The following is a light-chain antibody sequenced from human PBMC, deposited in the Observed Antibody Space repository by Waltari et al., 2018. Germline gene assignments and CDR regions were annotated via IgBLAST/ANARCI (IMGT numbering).Light chain of an antibody. CDR3: QQRSNWPPGV. V-gene: IGKV3-11*01. CDR1: QSVSSY. CDR2: DAS. J-gene: IGKJ3*01. Sequence: EIVLTQSPATLSLSPGARATLSCRASQSVSSYLAWYQQKPGQAPRLLIYDASNRATGIPARFSGSGSGTDFTLTISSLEPEDFAVYYCQQRSNWPPGVFGPGTKVDIK.